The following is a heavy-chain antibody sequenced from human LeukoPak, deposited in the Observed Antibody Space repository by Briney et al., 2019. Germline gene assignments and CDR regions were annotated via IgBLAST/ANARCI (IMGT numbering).Heavy chain of an antibody. CDR2: IIPILGIA. D-gene: IGHD3-3*01. J-gene: IGHJ3*02. V-gene: IGHV1-69*04. Sequence: ASVKVSCKASGYTFTSYGISWVRQAPGQGLEWMGRIIPILGIANYAQKFQGRVTITADESTSTAYMELSSLRSEDTAVYYCARDGRFLEWLSDAFDIWGQGTMVTVSS. CDR3: ARDGRFLEWLSDAFDI. CDR1: GYTFTSYG.